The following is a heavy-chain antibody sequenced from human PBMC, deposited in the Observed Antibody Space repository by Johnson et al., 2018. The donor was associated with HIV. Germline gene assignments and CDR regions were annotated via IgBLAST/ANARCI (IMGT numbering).Heavy chain of an antibody. CDR2: IYSGGST. Sequence: VQLMESGGGVVRPGGSLRLSCAASGFTFDDYGMSWVRQAPGKGLEWVSVIYSGGSTYYADSVKGRFTISRDNSKNTLYLQMNSLRAEDTAVYYCARGGDNVRGLLGLRWAMWG. V-gene: IGHV3-66*01. CDR1: GFTFDDYG. J-gene: IGHJ1*01. CDR3: ARGGDNVRGLLGLRWAM. D-gene: IGHD3-10*02.